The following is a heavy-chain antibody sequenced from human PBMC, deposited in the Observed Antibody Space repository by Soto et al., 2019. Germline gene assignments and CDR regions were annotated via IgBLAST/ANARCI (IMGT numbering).Heavy chain of an antibody. J-gene: IGHJ4*02. Sequence: PGGALRLSCAASGFIFSKVWMNRVRQAPGKGLEWVGRIKSKTDGGTIDYAAPVRGRFTISRDDSKNTVYLQMNSLKAEDTAVYYCTTDYYDSSGYFVFGYWGQGALVTVSS. D-gene: IGHD3-22*01. CDR1: GFIFSKVW. CDR3: TTDYYDSSGYFVFGY. V-gene: IGHV3-15*07. CDR2: IKSKTDGGTI.